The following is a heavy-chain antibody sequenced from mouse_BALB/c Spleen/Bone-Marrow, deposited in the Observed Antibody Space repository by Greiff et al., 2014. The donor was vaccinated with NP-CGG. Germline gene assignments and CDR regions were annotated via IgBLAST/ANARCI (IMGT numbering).Heavy chain of an antibody. CDR3: AQGYDWAMDY. CDR1: GFNIKDTY. J-gene: IGHJ4*01. CDR2: IDPANGNT. D-gene: IGHD2-14*01. Sequence: VQLQQSGAELVKPGASVKLSCTASGFNIKDTYMHWVKQGPEQGLEWIGRIDPANGNTKYDPKFQGKATITADTSSNTAYLQLNSLTSEDTAVYYCAQGYDWAMDYWGQGTSVTVSS. V-gene: IGHV14-3*02.